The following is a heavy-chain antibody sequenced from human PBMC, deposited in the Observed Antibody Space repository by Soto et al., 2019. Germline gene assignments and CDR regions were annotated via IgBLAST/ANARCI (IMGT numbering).Heavy chain of an antibody. V-gene: IGHV1-69*06. CDR3: ARSRDGYNYARHY. CDR1: GGTFSSYA. J-gene: IGHJ4*02. D-gene: IGHD5-12*01. Sequence: QVQLVQSGAEVKKPGSSVKVSCKASGGTFSSYAISWVRQAPGQGLEWMGGIIPIFGTANYAQKFQGRVTIAEDKPTSKAYMERSSLRSEATAVYYWARSRDGYNYARHYWGQGTLVTVSS. CDR2: IIPIFGTA.